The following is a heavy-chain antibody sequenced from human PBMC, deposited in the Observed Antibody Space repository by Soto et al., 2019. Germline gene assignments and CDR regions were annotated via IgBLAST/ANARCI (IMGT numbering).Heavy chain of an antibody. CDR1: GGSISNYY. V-gene: IGHV4-59*01. CDR2: IYYSGST. Sequence: QVQLQESGPGLVKPSETLSLTCTVSGGSISNYYWSWIRQPPGKGLEWIGHIYYSGSTNYNPSLQSRVTISVDTSKNQFSLKVTSVTAADTAVYYCARAKRYVDPGSWGQGTLVTVSS. J-gene: IGHJ5*02. D-gene: IGHD4-17*01. CDR3: ARAKRYVDPGS.